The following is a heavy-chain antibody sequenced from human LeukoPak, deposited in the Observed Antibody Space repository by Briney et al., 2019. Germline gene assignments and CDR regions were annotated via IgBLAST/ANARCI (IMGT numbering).Heavy chain of an antibody. J-gene: IGHJ4*02. D-gene: IGHD2/OR15-2a*01. V-gene: IGHV1-2*02. CDR3: ARGMGNNQSKYRNTLDY. CDR2: INPNSGGT. CDR1: GYTFTSYA. Sequence: GASVKVSCKASGYTFTSYAMNWVRQAPGQGLEWMGWINPNSGGTNYAQKFQGRVTMTRDTSISTAYMELSRLRSDDTAVYYCARGMGNNQSKYRNTLDYWGQGTLVTVSS.